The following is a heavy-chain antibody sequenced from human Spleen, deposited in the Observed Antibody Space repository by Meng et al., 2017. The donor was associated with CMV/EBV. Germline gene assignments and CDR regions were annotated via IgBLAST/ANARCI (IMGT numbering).Heavy chain of an antibody. V-gene: IGHV4-39*07. CDR2: IYYSGST. D-gene: IGHD1-26*01. CDR3: ARGGNFYSRFDY. J-gene: IGHJ4*02. Sequence: SETLSLTCTVSGGSISSSSYYWGWIRQPPGKGLEWIGSIYYSGSTYYNPSLKSRVTISVDTSKNQFSLKLSSVTAADTAVYYCARGGNFYSRFDYWGPGTLVTVSS. CDR1: GGSISSSSYY.